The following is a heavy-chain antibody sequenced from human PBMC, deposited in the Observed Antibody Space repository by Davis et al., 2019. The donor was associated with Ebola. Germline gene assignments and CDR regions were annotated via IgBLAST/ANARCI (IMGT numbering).Heavy chain of an antibody. V-gene: IGHV4-39*07. CDR3: ARSPITISGVLVPLYWFFDL. Sequence: SETLSLTCTVSGGSISSSLYYWSWIRQSPGKGLEWIGSIYQSGSTHYNPSLKSRVTISPDTSKNHFSLKLSSVTAADTAVYFCARSPITISGVLVPLYWFFDLWGRGTLVTVSS. CDR1: GGSISSSLYY. J-gene: IGHJ2*01. CDR2: IYQSGST. D-gene: IGHD3-3*01.